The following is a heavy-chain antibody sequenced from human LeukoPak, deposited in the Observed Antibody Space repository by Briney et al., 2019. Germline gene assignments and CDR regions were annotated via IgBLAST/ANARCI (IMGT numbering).Heavy chain of an antibody. Sequence: GGSLRLSCAASGFTFSSYGMHWVRQAPGKGLEWVAVIWYDGSNKYYADSVKGRFTISRDNSKNTLYLQMNSLRAEDTAVYYCARGSRLWFGEFHDYWGQGTLATVSS. J-gene: IGHJ4*02. CDR3: ARGSRLWFGEFHDY. D-gene: IGHD3-10*01. V-gene: IGHV3-33*01. CDR2: IWYDGSNK. CDR1: GFTFSSYG.